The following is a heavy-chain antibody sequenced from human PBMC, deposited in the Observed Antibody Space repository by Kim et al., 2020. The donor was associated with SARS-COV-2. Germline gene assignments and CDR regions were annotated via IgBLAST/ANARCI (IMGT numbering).Heavy chain of an antibody. CDR1: GFTFSSYD. V-gene: IGHV3-13*01. D-gene: IGHD6-13*01. Sequence: GGSLRLSCAASGFTFSSYDMHWVRQATGKGLEWVSAIGTAGDTYYPGSVKGRFTISRENAKNSLYLQMNSLRAGDTAVYYCARGGIAAAGRGVRNWFDPWGQGTLVTVSS. J-gene: IGHJ5*02. CDR3: ARGGIAAAGRGVRNWFDP. CDR2: IGTAGDT.